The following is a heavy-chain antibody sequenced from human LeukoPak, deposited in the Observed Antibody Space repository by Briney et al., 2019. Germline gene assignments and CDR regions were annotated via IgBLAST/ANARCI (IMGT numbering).Heavy chain of an antibody. CDR3: ARIVGPDSSGWVDLFDY. D-gene: IGHD6-19*01. Sequence: GASVKVSCKASGYTFTGYYMYWVRQAPGQGLEWMGRINPNSGGTNYAQKFQGRVTMTRDTSISTAYMELSRLRSDDTAVYYCARIVGPDSSGWVDLFDYWGQGTLVTVSS. CDR2: INPNSGGT. J-gene: IGHJ4*02. V-gene: IGHV1-2*06. CDR1: GYTFTGYY.